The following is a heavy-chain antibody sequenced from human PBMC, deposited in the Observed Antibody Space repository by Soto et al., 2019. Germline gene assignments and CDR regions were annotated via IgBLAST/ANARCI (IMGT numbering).Heavy chain of an antibody. CDR2: INPNGGVT. Sequence: GASVRVSCKASGYYFTGHFIYWVRQAPLQGFEWMGCINPNGGVTNYEQKFQGRVTMTRETSISTAHMHPSRLRSDDTAVYYCVSMVGADGPFYCYRLDVWAQGTPVTFSS. J-gene: IGHJ6*01. CDR3: VSMVGADGPFYCYRLDV. V-gene: IGHV1-2*02. CDR1: GYYFTGHF. D-gene: IGHD1-26*01.